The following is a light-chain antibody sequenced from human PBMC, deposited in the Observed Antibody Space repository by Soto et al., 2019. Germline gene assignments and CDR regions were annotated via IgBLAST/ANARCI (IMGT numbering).Light chain of an antibody. CDR2: GIS. Sequence: EGVLTHAPGTLSLSPGKRATLSCRASQNLNHNYFAWYQQKPGQGPRLLIYGISTRASGIPDRFSGSGSGTDFTLTISRLEPEDFAVYSCQQYGTFPFTFGHGTKLDIK. CDR3: QQYGTFPFT. CDR1: QNLNHNY. V-gene: IGKV3-20*01. J-gene: IGKJ3*01.